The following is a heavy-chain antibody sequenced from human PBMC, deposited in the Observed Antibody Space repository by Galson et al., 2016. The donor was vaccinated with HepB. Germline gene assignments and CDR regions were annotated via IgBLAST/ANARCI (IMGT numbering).Heavy chain of an antibody. J-gene: IGHJ4*02. CDR2: ISPSSTTI. Sequence: SLRLSCAASGFSFSNSGMSWVRQAPGKGLEWVSYISPSSTTIYYADSVKGRFTISRDNAKNSLFLQMNSLGDEDTAVYYCARDVDHWGQGALVTVSS. CDR1: GFSFSNSG. CDR3: ARDVDH. V-gene: IGHV3-48*02.